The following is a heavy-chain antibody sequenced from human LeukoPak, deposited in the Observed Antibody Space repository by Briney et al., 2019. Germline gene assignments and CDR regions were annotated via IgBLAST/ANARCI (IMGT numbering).Heavy chain of an antibody. CDR1: GFTFSNYW. D-gene: IGHD6-19*01. J-gene: IGHJ4*02. V-gene: IGHV3-74*01. CDR3: ARVSLSSGCLSN. CDR2: ISSDESIT. Sequence: GGSLRLSCAASGFTFSNYWMHWVRQAPGRGLVWVSRISSDESITSYADSVKGRFTISRDNAKNTLFLQMNGLRAEDTAVYYCARVSLSSGCLSNWGQGTLVTVSS.